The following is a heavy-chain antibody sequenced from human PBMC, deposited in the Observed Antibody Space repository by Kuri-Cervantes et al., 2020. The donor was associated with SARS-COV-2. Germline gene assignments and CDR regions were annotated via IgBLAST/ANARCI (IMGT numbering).Heavy chain of an antibody. CDR1: GGSISSYY. CDR2: IYYSGST. V-gene: IGHV4-59*01. Sequence: SETLSLTCTVSGGSISSYYWSWIRQPPGKGLEWIGYIYYSGSTNYNPSLKSRATISVDTSKNQFSLKLSSVTAADTAVYYCARDHGSFRITAAGIDAFDIWGQGTMVTVSS. D-gene: IGHD6-13*01. J-gene: IGHJ3*02. CDR3: ARDHGSFRITAAGIDAFDI.